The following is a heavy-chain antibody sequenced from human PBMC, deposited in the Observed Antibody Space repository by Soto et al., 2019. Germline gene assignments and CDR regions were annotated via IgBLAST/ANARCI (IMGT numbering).Heavy chain of an antibody. Sequence: VASVKVSCKDSGGTFGSNAIRWVRQAPRQGLEWMGNIIPIFGTTKSSQNFQGRVTITADESTNTAYMELSSLRSEDTAIYFCSRHRIIWANQMTTVVSNDGFDIWGQGTMVTVSS. V-gene: IGHV1-69*13. D-gene: IGHD4-17*01. CDR1: GGTFGSNA. CDR2: IIPIFGTT. CDR3: SRHRIIWANQMTTVVSNDGFDI. J-gene: IGHJ3*02.